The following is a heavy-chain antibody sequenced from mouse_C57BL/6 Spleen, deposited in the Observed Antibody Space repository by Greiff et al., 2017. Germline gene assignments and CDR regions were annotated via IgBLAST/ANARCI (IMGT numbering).Heavy chain of an antibody. Sequence: EVQLQQSGPELVKPGASVKIPCKASGYTFTDYNMDWVKQSHGKSLEWIGDINPNNGGTIYNQKFKGKATLTVDKASSTAYMELRSLTSEDTAVYYCARSDGYYPYYYGMDYWGQGTSVTVSS. CDR3: ARSDGYYPYYYGMDY. CDR2: INPNNGGT. D-gene: IGHD2-3*01. V-gene: IGHV1-18*01. CDR1: GYTFTDYN. J-gene: IGHJ4*01.